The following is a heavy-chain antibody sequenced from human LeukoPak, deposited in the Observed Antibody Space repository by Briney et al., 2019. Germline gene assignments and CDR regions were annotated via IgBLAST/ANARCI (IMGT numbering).Heavy chain of an antibody. J-gene: IGHJ3*02. CDR2: IIPIFGTA. V-gene: IGHV1-69*05. CDR1: GGTFSSYA. CDR3: ASPAPAPRPRYSGSYYAFDI. Sequence: ASVKVSCKASGGTFSSYAISWVRQAPGQGLEWMGGIIPIFGTANYAQKFQGRVTITTDESTSTAYVELSSLRSEDTAVYYCASPAPAPRPRYSGSYYAFDIWGQGTMVTVSS. D-gene: IGHD1-26*01.